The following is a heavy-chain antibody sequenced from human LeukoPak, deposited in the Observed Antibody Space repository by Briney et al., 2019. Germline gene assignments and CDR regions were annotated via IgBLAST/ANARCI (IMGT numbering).Heavy chain of an antibody. CDR1: GFSFSSYW. Sequence: GGSLRLSCAVSGFSFSSYWMSWVRQAPGKGLEWVASIKEDGGATYYVDSVRGRFAISRDNAKNSLYLQMDSLRVDDTAVYYCARVANWDLDYWGQGTRVTVSS. CDR2: IKEDGGAT. D-gene: IGHD1-1*01. J-gene: IGHJ4*02. V-gene: IGHV3-7*05. CDR3: ARVANWDLDY.